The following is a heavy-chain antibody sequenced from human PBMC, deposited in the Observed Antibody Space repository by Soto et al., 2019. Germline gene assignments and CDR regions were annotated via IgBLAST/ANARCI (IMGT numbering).Heavy chain of an antibody. CDR3: ARHYPIGNNWNYFDY. D-gene: IGHD1-1*01. Sequence: QVHLQESGPGLVKPSETLSLTCSVSGGSINSYYWGWIRQPPGKGLEWIGYISYTGSTDYSPSLKSRVTISVDTSKNQFSLKVRSVTAADTAIYFCARHYPIGNNWNYFDYWGRGTLVTVSS. V-gene: IGHV4-59*08. CDR2: ISYTGST. CDR1: GGSINSYY. J-gene: IGHJ4*02.